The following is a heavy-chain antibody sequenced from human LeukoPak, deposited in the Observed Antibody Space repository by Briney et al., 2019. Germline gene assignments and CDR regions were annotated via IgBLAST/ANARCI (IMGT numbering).Heavy chain of an antibody. V-gene: IGHV4-34*01. Sequence: PSETLSLTCAVYGGSFRGYYWSWIRQPPGKGLEWIGEINHRGSTKYNPSLKSRVTISVDTSKNQFSLNLRSATAADTAVYYCARGDISTGYSYWGQGTLVTVSS. CDR1: GGSFRGYY. CDR2: INHRGST. CDR3: ARGDISTGYSY. J-gene: IGHJ4*02. D-gene: IGHD3-9*01.